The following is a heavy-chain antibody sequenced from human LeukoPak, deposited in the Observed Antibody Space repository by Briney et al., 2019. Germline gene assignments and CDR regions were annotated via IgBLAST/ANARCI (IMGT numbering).Heavy chain of an antibody. J-gene: IGHJ6*03. CDR1: GGSISSGSYY. CDR3: AREEDYYYYMDV. Sequence: SQTLSLTCTVSGGSISSGSYYWSWIRQPAGKGLEWIGRIYTSGSTNYNPSLKSRVTISVETSKNQFSLKLSSVTAADTAVYYCAREEDYYYYMDVWGKGTTVTVSS. CDR2: IYTSGST. V-gene: IGHV4-61*02.